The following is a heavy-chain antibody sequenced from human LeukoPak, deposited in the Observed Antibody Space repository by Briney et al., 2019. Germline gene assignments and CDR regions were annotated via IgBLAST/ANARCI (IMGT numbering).Heavy chain of an antibody. J-gene: IGHJ4*02. CDR2: IYHSGST. CDR1: GGSISSGGYY. V-gene: IGHV4-30-2*01. Sequence: SETLSLTCTVSGGSISSGGYYWSWIRQPPGKGLEWIGYIYHSGSTYYNPSLKSRVTISVDRSKNQFSLKLSSVTAADTAVYYCARVGDFGRWGQGTLVTVSS. D-gene: IGHD3-16*01. CDR3: ARVGDFGR.